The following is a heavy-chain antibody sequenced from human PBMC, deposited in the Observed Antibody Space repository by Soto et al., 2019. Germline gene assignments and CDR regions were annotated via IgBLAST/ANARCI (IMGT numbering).Heavy chain of an antibody. V-gene: IGHV1-8*01. CDR2: MNPNSGNT. CDR3: ARAPFTMFTYLDV. CDR1: GYTFTSFD. D-gene: IGHD3-10*02. J-gene: IGHJ6*03. Sequence: QVQLVQSGAEVKKPGASVKVSCKASGYTFTSFDIHWVRQAPGQGLEWMGWMNPNSGNTDYAQKFQGRVTMTRNTSIITASMELSSLRSEDTAVYYCARAPFTMFTYLDVWGKGTTVTASS.